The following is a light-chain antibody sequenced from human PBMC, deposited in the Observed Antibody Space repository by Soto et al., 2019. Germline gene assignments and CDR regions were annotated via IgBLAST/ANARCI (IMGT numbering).Light chain of an antibody. Sequence: DIQMTQSPSSLSASVGDRVTITCRASQSISSYLNWYQQKPGKAPKLLIYAASSLQSGAPSRFSGSGSGTDFTLTISSLQPADFATYYCQQSYSTPPTFGGGTKVEIK. CDR3: QQSYSTPPT. CDR1: QSISSY. V-gene: IGKV1-39*01. J-gene: IGKJ4*01. CDR2: AAS.